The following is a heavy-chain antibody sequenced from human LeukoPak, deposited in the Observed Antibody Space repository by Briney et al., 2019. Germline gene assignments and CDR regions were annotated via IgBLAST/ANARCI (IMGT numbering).Heavy chain of an antibody. J-gene: IGHJ4*02. CDR2: ISSSGTTM. Sequence: GGSLRLSCATSRFTFSSYEMNWVRQAPGKGLEWVSYISSSGTTMYYADSVKSRFTISRDNARKSLYLQMNSLRAEDTAIYYCARAGEYCSSTSCYVAHYWGRGTLVTVSS. CDR1: RFTFSSYE. V-gene: IGHV3-48*03. CDR3: ARAGEYCSSTSCYVAHY. D-gene: IGHD2-2*01.